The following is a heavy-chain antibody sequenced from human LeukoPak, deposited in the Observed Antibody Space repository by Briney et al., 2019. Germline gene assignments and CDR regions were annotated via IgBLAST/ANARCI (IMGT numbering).Heavy chain of an antibody. CDR3: ARADIGRSCPPDY. V-gene: IGHV3-64*01. J-gene: IGHJ4*02. CDR1: GFDFSSYA. Sequence: PGGSLRLSCAASGFDFSSYAMHWVRQAPGKGPEYVSVISSNGDSAYYAYSVKGRFTISRDNSKTTLYLHMGSLRPEDMAVYFCARADIGRSCPPDYWGQGTLVTVSS. CDR2: ISSNGDSA. D-gene: IGHD2-15*01.